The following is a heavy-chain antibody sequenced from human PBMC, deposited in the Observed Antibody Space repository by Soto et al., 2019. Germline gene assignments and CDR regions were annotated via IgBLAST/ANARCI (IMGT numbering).Heavy chain of an antibody. CDR3: AQNQDPNYAFDI. CDR2: ISGSGGST. J-gene: IGHJ3*02. Sequence: GGSLRLSCAASGVTFSSYAMSWVLQAPWKGLEWVSAISGSGGSTYYADSVKGRFTVSRDNSKNTLYLQMNSLRAEDTAVYYCAQNQDPNYAFDIWGQGTMVTVSS. V-gene: IGHV3-23*01. CDR1: GVTFSSYA.